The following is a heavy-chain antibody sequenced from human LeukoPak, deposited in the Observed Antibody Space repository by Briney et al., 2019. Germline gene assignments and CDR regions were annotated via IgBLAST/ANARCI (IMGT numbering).Heavy chain of an antibody. D-gene: IGHD6-19*01. J-gene: IGHJ4*02. CDR3: ARALRAVAFDY. Sequence: GGSLRLSCAASGFTFSSYSMNWVRQAPGKGLEWVSSISSSSSYIYYADSVKGRFTISRDNAKTSLYLQMTSLRAEDTAVYYCARALRAVAFDYWGQGTLVTVSS. CDR2: ISSSSSYI. V-gene: IGHV3-21*01. CDR1: GFTFSSYS.